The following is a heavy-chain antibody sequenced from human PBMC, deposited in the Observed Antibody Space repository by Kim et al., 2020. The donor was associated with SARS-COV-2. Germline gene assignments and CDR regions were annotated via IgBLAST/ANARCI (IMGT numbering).Heavy chain of an antibody. CDR1: GGTFSSYA. CDR2: IIPIFGTA. D-gene: IGHD6-19*01. Sequence: SVKVSCKASGGTFSSYAISWVRQAPGQGLEWMGGIIPIFGTAKYAQKFQGRVTITADESTSTAYMELSSLRSEDTAVYYCARDSQYSSGWYGGDYWGQGTLVTVSS. J-gene: IGHJ4*02. V-gene: IGHV1-69*13. CDR3: ARDSQYSSGWYGGDY.